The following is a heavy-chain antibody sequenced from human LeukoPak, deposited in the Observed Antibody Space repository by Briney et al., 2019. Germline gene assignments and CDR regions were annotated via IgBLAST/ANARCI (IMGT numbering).Heavy chain of an antibody. D-gene: IGHD3-22*01. CDR2: IIPIFGTA. CDR3: ARDDSPYYYYGMDV. CDR1: GGTFSSYA. V-gene: IGHV1-69*01. Sequence: SVKVSCRASGGTFSSYAISWVRQAPGQGLEWMGGIIPIFGTANYAQKFQGRVTITADESTSTAYMELSSLRSEDTAVYYCARDDSPYYYYGMDVWGQGTTVTVSS. J-gene: IGHJ6*02.